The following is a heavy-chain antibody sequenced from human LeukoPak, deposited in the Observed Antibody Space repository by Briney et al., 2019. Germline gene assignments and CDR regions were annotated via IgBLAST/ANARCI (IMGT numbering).Heavy chain of an antibody. CDR3: ARDGPPAGAGDFDY. J-gene: IGHJ4*02. D-gene: IGHD2-2*01. V-gene: IGHV3-48*01. CDR2: IGTTTI. Sequence: PGGSLRLSCAASGFTFSGYSIGWVRQTPGKGLEWVSYIGTTTIYADSVKGRFTISRDNAKNSLYLQMNSLRAEDTAVYYCARDGPPAGAGDFDYWGQGTPVTVSS. CDR1: GFTFSGYS.